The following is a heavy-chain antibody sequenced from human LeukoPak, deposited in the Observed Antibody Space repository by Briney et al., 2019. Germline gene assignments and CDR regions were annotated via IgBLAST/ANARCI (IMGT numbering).Heavy chain of an antibody. CDR1: GGSISSYY. Sequence: SETLSLTCTVSGGSISSYYWSRIRQPAGKGLEWIGRIYTSGSTNYNPSLKSRVTMSVDTSKNQFSLKLSSVTAADTAVYYCAREVDIVATTKGFDYWGQGTLVTVSS. CDR2: IYTSGST. CDR3: AREVDIVATTKGFDY. J-gene: IGHJ4*02. D-gene: IGHD5-12*01. V-gene: IGHV4-4*07.